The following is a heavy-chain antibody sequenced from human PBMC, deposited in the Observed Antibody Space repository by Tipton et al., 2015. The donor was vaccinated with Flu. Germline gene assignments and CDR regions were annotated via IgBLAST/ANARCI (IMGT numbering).Heavy chain of an antibody. D-gene: IGHD4-23*01. CDR3: ARATTVVTPYYFDY. CDR2: IYYSGST. Sequence: LSCTVSGGSISSYYWSWIRQPPGKGLEWIGYIYYSGSTNYNPSLKSRVTISVDTSKNQFSLKLSSVTAADTAVYYCARATTVVTPYYFDYWGQGTLVTVSS. V-gene: IGHV4-59*01. J-gene: IGHJ4*02. CDR1: GGSISSYY.